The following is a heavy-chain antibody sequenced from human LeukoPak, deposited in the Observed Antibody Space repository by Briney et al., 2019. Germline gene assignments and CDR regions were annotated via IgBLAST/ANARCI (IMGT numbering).Heavy chain of an antibody. V-gene: IGHV2-5*02. CDR2: IYWDDDK. CDR1: GYSISSGYYW. D-gene: IGHD1-26*01. J-gene: IGHJ5*02. CDR3: ALRIEGGWFDP. Sequence: TLSLTCTVSGYSISSGYYWGWIRQPPGKALEWLALIYWDDDKRYSPSLKSRLTITKDTSKNQVVLTMTNMDPVDTATYYCALRIEGGWFDPWGQGTLVTVSS.